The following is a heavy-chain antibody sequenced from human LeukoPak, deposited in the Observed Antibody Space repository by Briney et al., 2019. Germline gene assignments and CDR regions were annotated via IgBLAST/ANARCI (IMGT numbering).Heavy chain of an antibody. J-gene: IGHJ4*02. Sequence: GASVKVSCKASGYTFTSYAMHWVRQAPGQRLEWMGWLNAGNGNTKYSQKFQGRVTITRDTSASTAYMELSSLRSEDTAVYYCARDFSPAGTSGGFDYWGQGTLVTVSS. CDR3: ARDFSPAGTSGGFDY. CDR2: LNAGNGNT. D-gene: IGHD6-13*01. CDR1: GYTFTSYA. V-gene: IGHV1-3*01.